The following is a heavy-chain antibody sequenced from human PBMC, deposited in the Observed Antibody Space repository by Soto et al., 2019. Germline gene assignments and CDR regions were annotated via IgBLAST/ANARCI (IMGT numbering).Heavy chain of an antibody. V-gene: IGHV1-69*13. Sequence: ASVKVSCKASGGTFSSYAISWVRQAPGQGLEWMGGIIPIFGTANYAQKFQGRVTITADESTTTAYMELSSLRSEDTAVYYCARDLRRYYDSSGYGYYYYGMDVWGQGTTVTVSS. CDR2: IIPIFGTA. CDR3: ARDLRRYYDSSGYGYYYYGMDV. J-gene: IGHJ6*02. CDR1: GGTFSSYA. D-gene: IGHD3-22*01.